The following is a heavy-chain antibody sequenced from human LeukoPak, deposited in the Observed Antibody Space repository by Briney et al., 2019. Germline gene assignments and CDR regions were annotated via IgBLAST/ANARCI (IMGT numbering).Heavy chain of an antibody. CDR2: INPSGGST. CDR3: ARDLAAAAFDY. CDR1: GYTFTSYF. J-gene: IGHJ4*02. V-gene: IGHV1-46*01. Sequence: ASVKVSCKASGYTFTSYFMHWVRQAPGQGLEWMGIINPSGGSTSYAQKFQGRVTMTRDTSTSTVYMELSSLRSEDTAVYYCARDLAAAAFDYWGQGTLVTVSS. D-gene: IGHD3-16*01.